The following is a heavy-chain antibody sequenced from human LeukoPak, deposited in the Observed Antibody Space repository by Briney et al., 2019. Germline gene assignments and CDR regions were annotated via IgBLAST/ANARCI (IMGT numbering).Heavy chain of an antibody. V-gene: IGHV1-69*05. J-gene: IGHJ4*02. CDR3: ARDPPFWSGYLSDY. CDR1: GDTFSSYA. D-gene: IGHD3-3*01. Sequence: SVKVSCKASGDTFSSYAISWVRQAPGQGLEWMGRIIPIFGTANYAQKFQGRVTTTTDESTSTAYMELSSLRSEDTAVYYCARDPPFWSGYLSDYWGQGTLVTVSS. CDR2: IIPIFGTA.